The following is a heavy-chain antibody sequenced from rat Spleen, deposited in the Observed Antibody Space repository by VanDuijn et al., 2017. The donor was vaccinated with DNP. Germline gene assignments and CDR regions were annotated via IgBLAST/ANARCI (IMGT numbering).Heavy chain of an antibody. J-gene: IGHJ2*01. CDR1: GFTFSDYY. D-gene: IGHD1-11*01. V-gene: IGHV5-22*01. Sequence: EVQLVESGGGLVQPGRSLKLSCAASGFTFSDYYMAWVRQAPTKGLELVSYIRYDGGSTYYGDSVKGRFTISRDNAKSTLYLQMNSLRSEDMATYYCARYNLRLRVWDSWGQGVMVTVSS. CDR3: ARYNLRLRVWDS. CDR2: IRYDGGST.